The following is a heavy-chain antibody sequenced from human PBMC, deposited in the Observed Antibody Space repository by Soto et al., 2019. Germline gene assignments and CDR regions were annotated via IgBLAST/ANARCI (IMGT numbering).Heavy chain of an antibody. D-gene: IGHD6-19*01. J-gene: IGHJ5*02. CDR3: AKDIDSSGWYSGWFDP. Sequence: QVQLVESGGGVVQPGRSLRLSCAASGFTFSSYGMHWVRQAPGKGLEWVAVISYDGSNKYYADSVKGRFTISRDNSKNPLYLQMNSLRAEDTAVYYCAKDIDSSGWYSGWFDPWGQGTLVTVSS. V-gene: IGHV3-30*18. CDR1: GFTFSSYG. CDR2: ISYDGSNK.